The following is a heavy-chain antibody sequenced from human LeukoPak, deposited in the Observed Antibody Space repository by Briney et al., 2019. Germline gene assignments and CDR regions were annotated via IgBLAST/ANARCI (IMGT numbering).Heavy chain of an antibody. J-gene: IGHJ4*02. D-gene: IGHD5-18*01. CDR3: ARLYNYGHYFDF. Sequence: GASVKVSCKASGYTFTGYYMHWVRQAPGQGLEWMGWINPNSGGTNYAQKFQGRVTMTRDTSITAAYMELSSLRSDDTAVYYCARLYNYGHYFDFWGQGTLVTVSS. CDR2: INPNSGGT. CDR1: GYTFTGYY. V-gene: IGHV1-2*02.